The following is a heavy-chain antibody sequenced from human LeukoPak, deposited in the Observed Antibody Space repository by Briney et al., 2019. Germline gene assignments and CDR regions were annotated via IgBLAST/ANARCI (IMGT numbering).Heavy chain of an antibody. CDR1: GGTFSSYA. J-gene: IGHJ4*02. D-gene: IGHD3-10*01. CDR2: IIPIFGTA. Sequence: SVKVSCKASGGTFSSYAISWVRQAPGQGLEWMGGIIPIFGTANYVQKFQGRVTITADESTSTSYMELSSLRAGDTAVYYCARDSSLVRGVPFAWWGEGTLVTVSS. V-gene: IGHV1-69*13. CDR3: ARDSSLVRGVPFAW.